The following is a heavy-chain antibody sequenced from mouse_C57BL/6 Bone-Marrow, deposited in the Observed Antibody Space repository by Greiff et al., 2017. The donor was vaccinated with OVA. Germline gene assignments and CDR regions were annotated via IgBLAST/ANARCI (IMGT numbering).Heavy chain of an antibody. CDR2: IHPNRGST. J-gene: IGHJ1*03. CDR3: ATTPLWYFDV. V-gene: IGHV1-64*01. CDR1: GYTFTSYW. Sequence: QVQLQQPGAELVKPGASVKLSCKASGYTFTSYWMHWVKQRPGQGLEWIGMIHPNRGSTNYNEKFKSKATLTVDKSSSTAYMQLSSLTSEDSAVYYCATTPLWYFDVWGTGTTVTVSS.